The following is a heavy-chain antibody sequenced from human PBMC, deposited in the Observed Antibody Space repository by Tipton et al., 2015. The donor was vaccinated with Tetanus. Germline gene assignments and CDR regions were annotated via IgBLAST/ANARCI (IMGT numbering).Heavy chain of an antibody. J-gene: IGHJ4*02. Sequence: SLRLSCAASGFSVGPSYMSWVRQAPGKGLEWVSVIYAGGDTYYADSVKGRFTISRDNSKNTVYLQMNSLRVEDTAVYYCAKDGGYSSGWYVGYWGQGTLVTVSS. CDR2: IYAGGDT. CDR3: AKDGGYSSGWYVGY. CDR1: GFSVGPSY. V-gene: IGHV3-53*01. D-gene: IGHD6-19*01.